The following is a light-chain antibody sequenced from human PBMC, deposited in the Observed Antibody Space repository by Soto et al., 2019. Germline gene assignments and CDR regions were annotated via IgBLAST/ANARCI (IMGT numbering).Light chain of an antibody. J-gene: IGKJ5*01. CDR1: QSVSTN. CDR2: GAS. CDR3: QPYGSSLT. V-gene: IGKV3-20*01. Sequence: EIAMTQSPATLSLSPGEGATLSGRASQSVSTNLAWYRQTPGQAPRLLIYGASSRATGIPDRFSGSGSGTDFTLTISRLEPEDFAVYYWQPYGSSLTFAQGTRLEI.